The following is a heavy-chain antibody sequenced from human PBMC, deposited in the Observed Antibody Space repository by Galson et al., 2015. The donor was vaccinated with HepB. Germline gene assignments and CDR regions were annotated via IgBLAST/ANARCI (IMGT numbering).Heavy chain of an antibody. CDR3: ARDSGRGIRNFDY. Sequence: TLSLTCSVSGAALSSFHWSWVRQPPGKGLDWIGSTYYSGSPNYNPSLKGRVAISVDVSKNQFSLTLTSMTAADTAVYYCARDSGRGIRNFDYWGQGTLVTVSS. J-gene: IGHJ4*02. CDR2: TYYSGSP. V-gene: IGHV4-59*12. D-gene: IGHD1-1*01. CDR1: GAALSSFH.